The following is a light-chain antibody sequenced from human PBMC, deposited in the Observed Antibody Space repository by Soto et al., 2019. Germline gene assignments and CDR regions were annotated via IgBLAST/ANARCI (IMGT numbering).Light chain of an antibody. CDR3: QQYNDWPPLFT. CDR1: QSVSSN. V-gene: IGKV3-15*01. Sequence: EIVMTQSPATLSVSPGERATLSCRASQSVSSNLACYQQKPGQAPRLLIYGASTRATGIPARFSGSGSGTEFTLTISSLQSEDFAVYYCQQYNDWPPLFTFGPGTKIDF. J-gene: IGKJ3*01. CDR2: GAS.